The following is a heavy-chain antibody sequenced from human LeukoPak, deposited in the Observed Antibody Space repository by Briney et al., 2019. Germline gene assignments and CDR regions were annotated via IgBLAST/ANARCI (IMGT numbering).Heavy chain of an antibody. J-gene: IGHJ6*02. D-gene: IGHD2-15*01. V-gene: IGHV3-53*01. Sequence: PPGGSLRLSCVASGFIVSSNYMNWVRQAPGKGLEWVSVFYSGGYTHYADSMKGRFTISRDNSKNIVYLQMNSLRAEDTAVYFCARGRGLDVWGQGTTVTVSS. CDR3: ARGRGLDV. CDR1: GFIVSSNY. CDR2: FYSGGYT.